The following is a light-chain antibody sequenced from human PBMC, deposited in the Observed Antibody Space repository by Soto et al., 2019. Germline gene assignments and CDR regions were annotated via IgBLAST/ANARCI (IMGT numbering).Light chain of an antibody. Sequence: EIVLTQSPGTLSLSPGERATNSCRASQSVSSSYLAWYQQKTGQAPRLLFYVPSTSATAILDRFSGIGFGKDFTFTFIRLEPEDFAVYYCQQYGSSSWTFGQGTKVDIK. CDR2: VPS. CDR3: QQYGSSSWT. V-gene: IGKV3-20*01. J-gene: IGKJ1*01. CDR1: QSVSSSY.